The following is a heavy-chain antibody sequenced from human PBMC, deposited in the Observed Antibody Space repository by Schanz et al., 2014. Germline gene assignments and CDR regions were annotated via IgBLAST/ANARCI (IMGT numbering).Heavy chain of an antibody. CDR2: IKRDGSEK. Sequence: EVQLVESGGGLVKPGGSLRLSCATSGLTFTSAWMSWVRQAPGKGLEWVANIKRDGSEKNYLDSVKGRFTISRDNAKNSLFLQMNSLRAEDTAVYYCAKGRFGELSAFDIWGQGTMXTVSS. J-gene: IGHJ3*02. V-gene: IGHV3-7*05. D-gene: IGHD3-10*01. CDR3: AKGRFGELSAFDI. CDR1: GLTFTSAW.